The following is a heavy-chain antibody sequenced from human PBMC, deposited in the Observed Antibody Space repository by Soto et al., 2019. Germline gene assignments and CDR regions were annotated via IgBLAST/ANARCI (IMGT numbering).Heavy chain of an antibody. J-gene: IGHJ5*02. V-gene: IGHV4-61*01. CDR1: GGSVSSGSYY. Sequence: SETLSLTCTVSGGSVSSGSYYWSWIRQPPGKGLEWIGYIYYSGSTNYNPSLKSRVTISVDTSKNQFSLKLSSVTAADTAVYYCARVWRELLWFDPWGQGTLVTVSS. CDR3: ARVWRELLWFDP. D-gene: IGHD1-26*01. CDR2: IYYSGST.